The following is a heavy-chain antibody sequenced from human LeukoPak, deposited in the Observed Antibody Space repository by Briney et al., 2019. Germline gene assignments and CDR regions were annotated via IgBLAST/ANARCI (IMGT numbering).Heavy chain of an antibody. D-gene: IGHD4/OR15-4a*01. CDR3: ARAAWRGTNSRDAFDI. CDR2: IYYSGST. CDR1: GGSISSYY. V-gene: IGHV4-59*01. Sequence: SETLSLTCTVSGGSISSYYWSWIRQPPGKGLEWIGYIYYSGSTNYNPSLKSRVTISVDTSKNQFSLKLSSVTAADTAVYYCARAAWRGTNSRDAFDIWGQGTMVAVSS. J-gene: IGHJ3*02.